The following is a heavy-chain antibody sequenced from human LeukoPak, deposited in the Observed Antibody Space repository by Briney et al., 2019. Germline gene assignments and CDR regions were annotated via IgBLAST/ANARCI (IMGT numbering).Heavy chain of an antibody. CDR2: ISSSSSTI. CDR1: GFTFSSYS. CDR3: ARDRAPVDIVVVPALYGMDV. Sequence: GGSLRLSCAASGFTFSSYSMNWVRQAPGQGLEWVSYISSSSSTIYYADSVKGRFTISRYNAKNSLYLQMNSLRAEDTAVYYCARDRAPVDIVVVPALYGMDVWGQGTTVTVSS. J-gene: IGHJ6*02. D-gene: IGHD2-2*01. V-gene: IGHV3-48*04.